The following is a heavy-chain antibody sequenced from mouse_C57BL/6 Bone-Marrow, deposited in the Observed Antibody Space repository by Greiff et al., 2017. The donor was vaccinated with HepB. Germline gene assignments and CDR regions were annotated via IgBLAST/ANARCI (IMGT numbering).Heavy chain of an antibody. Sequence: EVQGVESGGDLVKPGGSLKLSCAASGFTFSSYGMSWVRQTPDKRLEWVATISSGGSYTYYPDSVKGRFTISRDNAKNTLYLQMSSLKSEDTAMYYCARRLWSSDYWGQGTTLTVSS. CDR3: ARRLWSSDY. J-gene: IGHJ2*01. V-gene: IGHV5-6*01. CDR1: GFTFSSYG. CDR2: ISSGGSYT. D-gene: IGHD1-1*02.